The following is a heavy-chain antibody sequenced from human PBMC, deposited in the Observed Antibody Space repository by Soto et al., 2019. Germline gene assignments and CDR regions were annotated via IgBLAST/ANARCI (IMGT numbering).Heavy chain of an antibody. CDR2: IYYSGST. J-gene: IGHJ5*02. CDR1: GGSISSGGYY. CDR3: ARDHYTAAGYNWFDP. Sequence: PSETLSLTCTVSGGSISSGGYYWSWIRHHPGKGLEWIGYIYYSGSTYYNPSLKSRVTISVDTSKNQFSLKLSSVTAADTAVYYWARDHYTAAGYNWFDPWGEGTLVTVS. D-gene: IGHD4-4*01. V-gene: IGHV4-31*03.